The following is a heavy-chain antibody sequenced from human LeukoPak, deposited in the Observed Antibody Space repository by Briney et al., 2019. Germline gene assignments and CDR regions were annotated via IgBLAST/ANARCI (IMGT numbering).Heavy chain of an antibody. CDR1: GGSISSYY. V-gene: IGHV4-59*01. Sequence: SETLSLTCTISGGSISSYYWSWIRQPPGKGLEWIGYTYYSGSTNYNPSLKSRVTISVDTSKNQFSLKLSSVTAADTAVYYCARAPRDGYNDYWGQGTLVTVSS. CDR3: ARAPRDGYNDY. D-gene: IGHD5-24*01. J-gene: IGHJ4*02. CDR2: TYYSGST.